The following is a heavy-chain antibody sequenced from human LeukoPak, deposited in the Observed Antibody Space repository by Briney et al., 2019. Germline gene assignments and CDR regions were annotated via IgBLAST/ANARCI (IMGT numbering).Heavy chain of an antibody. J-gene: IGHJ4*02. V-gene: IGHV4-39*07. CDR1: GGSISSSSFY. Sequence: SETLSLTCTVSGGSISSSSFYWGWIRQPPGRGLEWIGSIYYSGSTYYNPSLKSRVTISVDTSKNQFSLKLSSVTAADTAVYYCARDPISKKYSSSWYGYFDYWGQGTLVTVSS. CDR3: ARDPISKKYSSSWYGYFDY. CDR2: IYYSGST. D-gene: IGHD6-13*01.